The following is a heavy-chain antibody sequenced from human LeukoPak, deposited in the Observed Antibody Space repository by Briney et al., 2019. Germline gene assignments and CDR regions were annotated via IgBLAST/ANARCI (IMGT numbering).Heavy chain of an antibody. J-gene: IGHJ4*02. CDR1: GFTFSIYA. D-gene: IGHD3-22*01. CDR3: ARDRPNYYGSDGHYYRRDGDY. V-gene: IGHV3-23*01. CDR2: ITSRGEST. Sequence: PGGSLRLSCADSGFTFSIYAMSWVRQAPGKGLQWVSSITSRGESTWYVDSVKGRFTITRDNSENTLYLQMHSLRAEDTAVYYCARDRPNYYGSDGHYYRRDGDYWGRGTLVSVSS.